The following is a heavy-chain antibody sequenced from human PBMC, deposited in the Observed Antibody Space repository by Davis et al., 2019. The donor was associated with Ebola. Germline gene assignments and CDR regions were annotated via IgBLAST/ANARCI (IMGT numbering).Heavy chain of an antibody. Sequence: GGSLRLSCAASGFTFSNAWMSWVRQAPGKGLEWVGRIRSKANSYATAYAASVKGRFTISRDDSKNTAYLQMNSLKTEDTAVYYCTITVNPFDYWGQGTLVTVSS. D-gene: IGHD4-17*01. CDR2: IRSKANSYAT. CDR1: GFTFSNAW. J-gene: IGHJ4*02. CDR3: TITVNPFDY. V-gene: IGHV3-73*01.